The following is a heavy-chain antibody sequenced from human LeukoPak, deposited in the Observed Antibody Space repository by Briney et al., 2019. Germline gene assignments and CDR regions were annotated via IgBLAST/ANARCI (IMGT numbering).Heavy chain of an antibody. J-gene: IGHJ6*02. CDR2: ISGSGGST. Sequence: GGSLSLSCAASGFTFSSYAMSWVRQAPGKGLEWVSAISGSGGSTYYADSVKGRFTISRDNSKNTLYLQMNSLRAEDTAVYYCTAHPAARDYYYGLDVWGQGTTVTVSS. CDR1: GFTFSSYA. CDR3: TAHPAARDYYYGLDV. D-gene: IGHD2-2*01. V-gene: IGHV3-23*01.